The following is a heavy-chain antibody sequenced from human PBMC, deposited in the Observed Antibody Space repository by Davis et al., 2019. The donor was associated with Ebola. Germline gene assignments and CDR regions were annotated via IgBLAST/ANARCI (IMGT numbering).Heavy chain of an antibody. CDR3: ARAGVSSGYYYEYFQH. CDR2: IYYSGST. V-gene: IGHV4-31*03. CDR1: GGSISSGGYY. J-gene: IGHJ1*01. D-gene: IGHD3-22*01. Sequence: SETLSLTCTVSGGSISSGGYYWSWIRQHPGKGLEWIGYIYYSGSTYYNPSLKSRVTISVDTSKNQFSLKLSSVTAADTAVYYCARAGVSSGYYYEYFQHWGQGTLVTVSS.